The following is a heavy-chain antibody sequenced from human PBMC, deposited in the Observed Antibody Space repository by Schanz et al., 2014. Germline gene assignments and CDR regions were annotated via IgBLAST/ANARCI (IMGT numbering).Heavy chain of an antibody. CDR3: VRHGNYEFWHGPTPQFEN. V-gene: IGHV4-39*01. Sequence: QLHLQESGPGLAKPSETLSLICSVSGGSISTSSRYWGWIRQSPGKGLEWLGSLYSTGKTPYNPSLKSQVTISLDPPKTLFPLTLPPVTAADTAVYYCVRHGNYEFWHGPTPQFENWGQGTLVTVS. CDR1: GGSISTSSRY. CDR2: LYSTGKT. J-gene: IGHJ4*02. D-gene: IGHD3-3*01.